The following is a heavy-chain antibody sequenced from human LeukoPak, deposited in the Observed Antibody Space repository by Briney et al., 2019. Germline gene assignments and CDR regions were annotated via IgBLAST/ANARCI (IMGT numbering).Heavy chain of an antibody. D-gene: IGHD6-6*01. Sequence: ASVKVSCKASGYTFTDFGISWVRQAPGQGLEWMAWISAYNGNTNYVQKFRDRVTMTTDISTSTAYMELRSLRSDDTAVYYCARDSIAARPDYYYYGMDVWGQGTTVTVSS. CDR1: GYTFTDFG. V-gene: IGHV1-18*01. CDR3: ARDSIAARPDYYYYGMDV. J-gene: IGHJ6*02. CDR2: ISAYNGNT.